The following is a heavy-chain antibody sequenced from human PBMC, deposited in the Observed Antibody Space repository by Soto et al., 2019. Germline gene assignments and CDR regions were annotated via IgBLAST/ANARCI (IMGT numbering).Heavy chain of an antibody. CDR1: GFTFTSYA. D-gene: IGHD3-10*01. CDR2: INGGSGNT. J-gene: IGHJ4*02. V-gene: IGHV1-3*01. CDR3: ARVPPWGNSAGDYYIQHYDS. Sequence: VKVSCKSSGFTFTSYAIHWLRQAPGQRPQWMGWINGGSGNTKYSQDFRGRVTFTRDTFATTAYLELSSLRSEDTAVYYCARVPPWGNSAGDYYIQHYDSWGQGTPVTVS.